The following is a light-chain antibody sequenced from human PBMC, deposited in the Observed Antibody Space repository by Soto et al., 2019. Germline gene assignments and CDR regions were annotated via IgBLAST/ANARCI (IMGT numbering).Light chain of an antibody. J-gene: IGKJ5*01. CDR3: QQYNSYALT. Sequence: TQSPATLSLSAGERATLSCRASRTVSNWLAWYQHQPGRAPRLLISRASTLESGVPPRFSGSGFGTEFTLTIDSLQSDDFGTYYCQQYNSYALTFGQGTRLEIK. V-gene: IGKV1-5*03. CDR1: RTVSNW. CDR2: RAS.